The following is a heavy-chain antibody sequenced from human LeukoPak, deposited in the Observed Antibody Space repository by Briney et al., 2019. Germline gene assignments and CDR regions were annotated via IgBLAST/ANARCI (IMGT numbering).Heavy chain of an antibody. V-gene: IGHV4-30-4*07. D-gene: IGHD3-22*01. Sequence: PSQTLSLTCAVSGVSIRSGGYSWSWIRQPPGKGLEWIGYIYYSGSTYYNPSLKSRVTISVDTSKNQFSLKLSSVTAADTAVYYCARSSESYDSSGYYSYYFDYWGQGTLVTVSS. CDR1: GVSIRSGGYS. CDR2: IYYSGST. J-gene: IGHJ4*02. CDR3: ARSSESYDSSGYYSYYFDY.